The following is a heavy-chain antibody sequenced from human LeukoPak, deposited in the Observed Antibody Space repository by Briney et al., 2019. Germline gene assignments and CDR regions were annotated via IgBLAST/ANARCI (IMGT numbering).Heavy chain of an antibody. J-gene: IGHJ4*02. CDR2: IYYSGST. D-gene: IGHD3-3*01. Sequence: PSETLSLTCTVSGGSISSSSYYWGWIRQPPGKGLEWIGSIYYSGSTYYNPSLKSRVTISVDTSKNQFSLKLSSVTAADTAVYYCARLGTIPRSFDYWGQGTLVTVSS. V-gene: IGHV4-39*01. CDR3: ARLGTIPRSFDY. CDR1: GGSISSSSYY.